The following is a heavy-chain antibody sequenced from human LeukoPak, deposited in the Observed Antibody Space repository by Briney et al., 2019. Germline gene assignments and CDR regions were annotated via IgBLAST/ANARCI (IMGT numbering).Heavy chain of an antibody. V-gene: IGHV3-30*01. CDR1: GFTFSIYA. D-gene: IGHD4-17*01. CDR3: GRVLMTFGDYAGPFDF. J-gene: IGHJ4*02. Sequence: PGRSLRLSCAASGFTFSIYAMHWVRQAPGKGLEWVAVISYAGTNKHYADSVKGRFTISRDNSQNTLSLQMDRLTGEDTAVYYCGRVLMTFGDYAGPFDFWGQGTLVTVSS. CDR2: ISYAGTNK.